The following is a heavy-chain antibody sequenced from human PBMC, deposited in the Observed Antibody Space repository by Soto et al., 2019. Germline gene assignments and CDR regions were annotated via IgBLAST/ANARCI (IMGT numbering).Heavy chain of an antibody. CDR3: ARWFGPPHAFDI. D-gene: IGHD3-10*01. CDR1: VGTFSSYA. J-gene: IGHJ3*02. V-gene: IGHV1-69*13. CDR2: IIPIFGTA. Sequence: SVKVSCKASVGTFSSYAISWVRQAPGQGLEWMGGIIPIFGTANYAQKFQGRVTITADESTSTAYMELSSLRSEDTAVYYCARWFGPPHAFDIWGQGTMVTVS.